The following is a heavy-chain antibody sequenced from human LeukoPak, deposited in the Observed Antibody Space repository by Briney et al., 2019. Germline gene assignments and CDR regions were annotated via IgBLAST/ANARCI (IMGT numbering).Heavy chain of an antibody. CDR3: AHQRFARRAFDI. J-gene: IGHJ3*02. V-gene: IGHV2-5*01. CDR2: IYWNDDK. Sequence: SGPTLVKPTQTLTLTCTFSGFSLSTSGVGVGWIPQPPGKALEWFALIYWNDDKRYSPSVKSRLTITKDTSKNQVVLTMTTMDPVDTATYYCAHQRFARRAFDIWGQGTMVTVSS. CDR1: GFSLSTSGVG. D-gene: IGHD1-14*01.